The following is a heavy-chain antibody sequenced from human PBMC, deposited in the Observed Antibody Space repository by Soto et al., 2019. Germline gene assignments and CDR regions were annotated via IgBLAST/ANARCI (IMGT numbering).Heavy chain of an antibody. D-gene: IGHD3-10*01. CDR2: IGGNGVST. CDR3: AKDLAVRGVIKPLDY. CDR1: GFPFSSVG. V-gene: IGHV3-23*01. Sequence: PGGSLRLSCAASGFPFSSVGMSWVRQSPGKGLEWVSAIGGNGVSTYYADSVKGRFTISRDNSKNMLYLLVNSLRAEDTALYYCAKDLAVRGVIKPLDYWGQGTLVTVSS. J-gene: IGHJ4*02.